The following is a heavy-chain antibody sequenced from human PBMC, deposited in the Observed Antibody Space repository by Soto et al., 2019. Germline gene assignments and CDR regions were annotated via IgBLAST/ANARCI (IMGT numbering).Heavy chain of an antibody. J-gene: IGHJ4*02. Sequence: EVQLVESGGGLVEPGGSLRLSCAASGFTFNGAWMNWVRQGPGKGLEWVGRVKSKFDGGTIDYAAPVKGRFTISRDDSRNTVYLQMNSLSTEDTAMYYCSADLPDWGAYAFDYWGQGAWSPSLQ. V-gene: IGHV3-15*07. CDR3: SADLPDWGAYAFDY. CDR2: VKSKFDGGTI. CDR1: GFTFNGAW. D-gene: IGHD3-16*01.